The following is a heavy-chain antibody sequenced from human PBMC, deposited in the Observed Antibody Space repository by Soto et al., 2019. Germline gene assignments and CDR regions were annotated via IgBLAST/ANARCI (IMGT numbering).Heavy chain of an antibody. CDR3: AKGGHITILGGFIIHYSDY. CDR2: INHSGST. Sequence: SETLSLTCAVYGGSFSGYYWSWIRQPPGKGLEWIGEINHSGSTNYNPSLKSRVTISVDTSKNQFSLKLSSVTAADTAVYYCAKGGHITILGGFIIHYSDYWGQGTLVTVSS. J-gene: IGHJ4*02. V-gene: IGHV4-34*01. D-gene: IGHD3-3*01. CDR1: GGSFSGYY.